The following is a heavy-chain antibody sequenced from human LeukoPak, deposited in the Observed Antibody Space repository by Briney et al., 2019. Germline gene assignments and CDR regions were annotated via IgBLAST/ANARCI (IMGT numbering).Heavy chain of an antibody. D-gene: IGHD3-9*01. CDR2: ITNNGGNT. V-gene: IGHV3-64D*06. J-gene: IGHJ4*02. CDR3: VIVRGYFDSSGSDY. CDR1: GFTFSSYT. Sequence: GRSLRLSCSASGFTFSSYTIHWVRQAPGKGLDFVSAITNNGGNTYYADSVKGRFTISRDNSKNTVYLQMSSLRAEDTAVYYCVIVRGYFDSSGSDYWGQGTLVAVSS.